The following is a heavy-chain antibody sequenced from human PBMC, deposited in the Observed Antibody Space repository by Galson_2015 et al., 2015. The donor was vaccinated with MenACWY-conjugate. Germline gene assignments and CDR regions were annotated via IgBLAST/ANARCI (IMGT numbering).Heavy chain of an antibody. CDR2: IYYSGST. J-gene: IGHJ6*02. CDR3: ARGPSLVRGVNYYGLDV. Sequence: TLSLTCTVSGGSISSGGYYWSWIRQHPGKGLEWIGYIYYSGSTYYNPSLKSRVTISLDTSKNQSSLKLSSVTAADTAVYYCARGPSLVRGVNYYGLDVWGQGTTVTVSS. V-gene: IGHV4-31*03. CDR1: GGSISSGGYY. D-gene: IGHD3-10*01.